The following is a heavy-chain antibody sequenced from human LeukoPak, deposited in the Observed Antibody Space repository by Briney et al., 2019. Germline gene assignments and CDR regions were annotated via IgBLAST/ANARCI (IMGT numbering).Heavy chain of an antibody. V-gene: IGHV3-21*01. CDR2: IRSTSSHI. CDR3: ARDGTNSGRDY. CDR1: GFAFSSYS. J-gene: IGHJ4*02. D-gene: IGHD6-19*01. Sequence: GGSLRLSCAASGFAFSSYSMNWVRQAPGKGLEWVSSIRSTSSHIYYADSVRGRFTISRDNAKNSLYLQMNSLRAEDTAVYYCARDGTNSGRDYWGQGTLVTVSS.